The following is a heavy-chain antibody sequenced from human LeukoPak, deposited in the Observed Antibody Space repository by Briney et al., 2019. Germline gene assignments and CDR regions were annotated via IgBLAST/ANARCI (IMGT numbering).Heavy chain of an antibody. CDR3: AREPRSPRGHSYGRWYFDL. Sequence: SETLSLTCTVSGGSISSGGYYWSWIRQHPGKGLEWIGYIYYSGSTYYNPSLKSRVTISVDTSKNQFSLKLSSVTAADTAVYYCAREPRSPRGHSYGRWYFDLWGRGTLVTVSS. CDR2: IYYSGST. J-gene: IGHJ2*01. V-gene: IGHV4-31*03. CDR1: GGSISSGGYY. D-gene: IGHD5-18*01.